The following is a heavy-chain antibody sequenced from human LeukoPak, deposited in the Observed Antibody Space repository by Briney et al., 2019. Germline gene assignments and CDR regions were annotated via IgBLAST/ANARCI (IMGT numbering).Heavy chain of an antibody. J-gene: IGHJ4*02. Sequence: GGSLRLSCAASGFPFSTYAMSWIRQAPGMRLEWVSSISDGGDRTHYADSVEGRFTISRDNSKNTLYLQMNSLRAEDTALYYCVTPFLPYLAGGTGSRWGQGTLVTVSS. CDR1: GFPFSTYA. CDR2: ISDGGDRT. CDR3: VTPFLPYLAGGTGSR. V-gene: IGHV3-23*01. D-gene: IGHD3-10*01.